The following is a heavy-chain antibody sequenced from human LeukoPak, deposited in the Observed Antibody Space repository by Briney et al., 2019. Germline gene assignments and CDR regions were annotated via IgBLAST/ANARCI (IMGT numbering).Heavy chain of an antibody. Sequence: GESLKISCKGSGYSFTSYWIGWVRQMPGKGLEWMGIIYPGDSDTRYSPSFQGQVTISADKSISTAYLQWSSLKASGTAMYYCARAGYSSSWYGGYYFDYWGQGTLVTVSS. CDR2: IYPGDSDT. CDR1: GYSFTSYW. V-gene: IGHV5-51*01. J-gene: IGHJ4*02. D-gene: IGHD6-13*01. CDR3: ARAGYSSSWYGGYYFDY.